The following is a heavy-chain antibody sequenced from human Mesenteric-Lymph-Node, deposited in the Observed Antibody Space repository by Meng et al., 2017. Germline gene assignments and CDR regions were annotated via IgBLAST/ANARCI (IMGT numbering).Heavy chain of an antibody. V-gene: IGHV4-4*02. CDR2: IYHSGST. J-gene: IGHJ4*02. Sequence: GQLQESGPGLVKPSGTLSLTCAVSGGSLSSRNWWSWVRQPPGKGLEWIGEIYHSGSTNYNPSLKSRVTISVDTSKNQFSLKLSSVTAADTAVYYCARGRIFGVRYYFDYWGQGTLVTVSS. CDR1: GGSLSSRNW. D-gene: IGHD3-3*01. CDR3: ARGRIFGVRYYFDY.